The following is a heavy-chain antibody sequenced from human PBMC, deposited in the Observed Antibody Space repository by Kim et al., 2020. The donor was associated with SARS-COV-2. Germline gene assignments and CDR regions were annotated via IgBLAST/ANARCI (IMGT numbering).Heavy chain of an antibody. Sequence: GGSLRLSCAVSGVTVSSNYMSWVRQAPGKGLEWVSIVYIGGSTYYADSVKGRFTISRDNSENTLYLQMNGLRAEDTAVYYCARAAGAYYFDYWGQGTLVTVSS. CDR1: GVTVSSNY. V-gene: IGHV3-53*01. CDR2: VYIGGST. J-gene: IGHJ4*02. CDR3: ARAAGAYYFDY.